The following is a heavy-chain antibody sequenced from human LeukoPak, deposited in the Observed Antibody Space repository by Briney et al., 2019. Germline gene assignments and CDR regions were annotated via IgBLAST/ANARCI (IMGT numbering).Heavy chain of an antibody. Sequence: GGSLRLSCAASGFTFSSYGMHWVRQAPGKGLEWVSTLSSNGVSTYYADSVKGRFTISRDISKNTLYLQMNSLSAEDTAVYYCALRVVTAYDYWGQGTLVTVSS. CDR2: LSSNGVST. V-gene: IGHV3-23*01. D-gene: IGHD2-15*01. CDR1: GFTFSSYG. CDR3: ALRVVTAYDY. J-gene: IGHJ4*02.